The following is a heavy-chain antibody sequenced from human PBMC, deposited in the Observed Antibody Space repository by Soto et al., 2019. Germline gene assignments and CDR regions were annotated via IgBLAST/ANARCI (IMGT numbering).Heavy chain of an antibody. J-gene: IGHJ4*02. CDR3: ASLKDILKPFDY. CDR2: IYYSGST. D-gene: IGHD3-9*01. V-gene: IGHV4-59*01. Sequence: TLVTLSLTCTVSGGYSGGYYWSWIRQPPGKGLEWIGYIYYSGSTNYSPSLKSRVTISVDTSKNQFSLKLSSVTAADTAVYYCASLKDILKPFDYWGQGTLVTVSS. CDR1: GGYSGGYY.